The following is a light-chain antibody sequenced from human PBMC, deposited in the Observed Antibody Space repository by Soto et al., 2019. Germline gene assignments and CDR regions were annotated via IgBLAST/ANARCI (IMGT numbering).Light chain of an antibody. CDR3: QQYGSSPRT. CDR1: QSITNY. J-gene: IGKJ1*01. V-gene: IGKV3-20*01. CDR2: DAS. Sequence: EIVLTQSPGTLSLSPGERATLSYRASQSITNYLAWYQQKPGQAPRLLIFDASTRATGIADRFSGSGSGTDFTLTISRLEPEDFAVYYCQQYGSSPRTFGQGTKVEIK.